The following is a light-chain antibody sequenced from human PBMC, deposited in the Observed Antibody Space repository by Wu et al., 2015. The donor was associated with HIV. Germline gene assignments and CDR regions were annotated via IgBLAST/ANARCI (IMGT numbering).Light chain of an antibody. V-gene: IGKV1-27*01. CDR3: QKYNSAPRT. CDR2: SAS. J-gene: IGKJ1*01. CDR1: QTISYY. Sequence: DIQMTQSPSSLSASVGDRVTITCRASQTISYYLAWYQQKPGRVPELLIYSASTLRPGVPSRFSGTGYGTEFTLTISSLQPEDAATYFCQKYNSAPRTFGQRDQRWTSN.